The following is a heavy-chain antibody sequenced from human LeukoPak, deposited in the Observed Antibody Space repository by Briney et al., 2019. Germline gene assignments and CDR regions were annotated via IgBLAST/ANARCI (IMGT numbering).Heavy chain of an antibody. CDR1: GFTFSSYW. V-gene: IGHV3-7*01. Sequence: PGGSLRLSCAASGFTFSSYWMSWVRQAPGKGLEWVANIKQDGSEKYYVDSVKGRFTISRDNAKNSLYLQMNSLRAEDTAVYYCARDRSLVLRFLEPPGVYNWFDPWGQGTLVTVSS. D-gene: IGHD3-3*01. CDR2: IKQDGSEK. CDR3: ARDRSLVLRFLEPPGVYNWFDP. J-gene: IGHJ5*02.